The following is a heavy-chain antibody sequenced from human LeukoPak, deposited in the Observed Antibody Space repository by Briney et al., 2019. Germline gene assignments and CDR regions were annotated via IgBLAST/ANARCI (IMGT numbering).Heavy chain of an antibody. CDR3: ATGHSTVTGGYYYYYMDV. CDR1: GYTLTELS. V-gene: IGHV1-24*01. CDR2: FDPEDGET. J-gene: IGHJ6*03. D-gene: IGHD4-11*01. Sequence: ASVKVSCKVSGYTLTELSMHWVRQAPGKGLDWMAGFDPEDGETIYPQKVQGRVTMTDDTSTHTDYMALSSLRSQDTAVYYCATGHSTVTGGYYYYYMDVWGKGTTVTVSS.